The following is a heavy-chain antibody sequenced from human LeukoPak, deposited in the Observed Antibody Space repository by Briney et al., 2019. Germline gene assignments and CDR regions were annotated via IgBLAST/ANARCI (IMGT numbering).Heavy chain of an antibody. CDR3: ARERYYDSSGPDAFDI. J-gene: IGHJ3*02. D-gene: IGHD3-22*01. Sequence: PGGSLRLSCAASGFTFSSYGMRWVRQAPGKGLEWVSAISGDGGSTYYADSVKGRFTISRDNAKNSLYLQMNSLRAEDTALYYCARERYYDSSGPDAFDIWGQGTMVTVSS. CDR1: GFTFSSYG. V-gene: IGHV3-23*01. CDR2: ISGDGGST.